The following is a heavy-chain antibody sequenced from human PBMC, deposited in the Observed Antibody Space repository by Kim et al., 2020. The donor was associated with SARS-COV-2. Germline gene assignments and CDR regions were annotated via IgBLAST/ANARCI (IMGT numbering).Heavy chain of an antibody. CDR2: INSDGSST. D-gene: IGHD3-16*01. CDR1: GFTFSSYW. Sequence: GGSLRLSCAASGFTFSSYWMHWVRQAPGKALVWVSRINSDGSSTTYAHSVKGRFTISRDNANNTLYLQMTSLRAEATAVYYCARERRVGGLFFDYWGQGTLVTVSS. J-gene: IGHJ4*02. V-gene: IGHV3-74*01. CDR3: ARERRVGGLFFDY.